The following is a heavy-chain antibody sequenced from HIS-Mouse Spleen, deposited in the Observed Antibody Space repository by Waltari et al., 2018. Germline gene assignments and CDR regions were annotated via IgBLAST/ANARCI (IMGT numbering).Heavy chain of an antibody. D-gene: IGHD6-19*01. J-gene: IGHJ4*02. CDR2: IYYSGST. CDR3: ARRRGWFDY. V-gene: IGHV4-39*01. Sequence: QLQLQESGPGLVKPSETLSLTCPVSGGSLSSSSYYWGWIRQPPGKGLEWIGSIYYSGSTYYNPSLKSRVTISVDTSKNQFSLKLSSVTAADTAVYYCARRRGWFDYWGQGTLVTVSS. CDR1: GGSLSSSSYY.